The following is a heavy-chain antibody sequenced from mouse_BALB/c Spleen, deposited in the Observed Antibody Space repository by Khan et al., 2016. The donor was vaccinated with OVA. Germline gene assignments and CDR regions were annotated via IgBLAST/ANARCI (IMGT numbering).Heavy chain of an antibody. CDR3: ARSVTITTVVATDFDY. V-gene: IGHV3-2*02. Sequence: EVQLQESGPGLVKPSQSLSLTCTVTVYSITSDYAWNWIRQFPGNKLEWMGYISYSGRTSYNPSLKSRISITRDTSKNQFFLQLNSVTTEDTATYYWARSVTITTVVATDFDYWGQGTTLTVSS. J-gene: IGHJ2*01. CDR2: ISYSGRT. D-gene: IGHD1-1*01. CDR1: VYSITSDYA.